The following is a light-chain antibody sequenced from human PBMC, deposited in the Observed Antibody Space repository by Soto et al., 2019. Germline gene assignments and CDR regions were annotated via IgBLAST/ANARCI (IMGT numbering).Light chain of an antibody. CDR3: QQYNNWPPLT. Sequence: EVVMTQSPATLSVSPGERATLSCRASQSVSSNLAWYQQKPGQAPRLLIYGASMRATGIPGRFSGSGSGTEFTLTISSLQSEDFAVYYCQQYNNWPPLTLGGGTKVEIK. CDR2: GAS. CDR1: QSVSSN. V-gene: IGKV3-15*01. J-gene: IGKJ4*01.